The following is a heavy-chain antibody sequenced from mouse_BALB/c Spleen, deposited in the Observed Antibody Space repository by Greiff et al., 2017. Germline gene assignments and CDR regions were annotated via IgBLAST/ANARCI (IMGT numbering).Heavy chain of an antibody. V-gene: IGHV3-2*02. CDR1: GYSITSDYA. CDR2: ISYSGST. D-gene: IGHD2-3*01. J-gene: IGHJ4*01. CDR3: ARADGYYAMDY. Sequence: EVKLMESGPGLVKPSQSLSLTCTVTGYSITSDYAWNWIRQFPGNKLEWMGYISYSGSTSYNPSLKSRISITRDTSKNQCFLQWNSVTTEDTATYYCARADGYYAMDYWGQGTSVTVSS.